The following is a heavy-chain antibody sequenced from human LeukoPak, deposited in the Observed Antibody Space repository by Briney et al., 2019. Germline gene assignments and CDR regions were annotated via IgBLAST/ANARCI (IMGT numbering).Heavy chain of an antibody. CDR1: GFTFSSYW. CDR2: IKQDGSEK. Sequence: QAGGSLRLSCAASGFTFSSYWMSWVRQVPGKGLEWVANIKQDGSEKYYVDSVKGRFTISRDNAKNSLYLQMNSLRAEDTAVYYCARVLNPLGYCSGGSCYLWGFDYWGQGTLVTVSS. CDR3: ARVLNPLGYCSGGSCYLWGFDY. J-gene: IGHJ4*02. D-gene: IGHD2-15*01. V-gene: IGHV3-7*01.